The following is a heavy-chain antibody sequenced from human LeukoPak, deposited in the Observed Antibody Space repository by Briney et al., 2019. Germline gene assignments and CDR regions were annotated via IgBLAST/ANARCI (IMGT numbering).Heavy chain of an antibody. Sequence: PSETLSLTCAVYGGSFSGYYWSWIRQPPGKGLEWIGEINHSGSTNYSPPLKSRVTISVDTSKNQFSLKVNSVTAADTAVYYCARGYYSDTSAYFDYWGQGTLVTVSS. CDR3: ARGYYSDTSAYFDY. CDR1: GGSFSGYY. D-gene: IGHD3-22*01. V-gene: IGHV4-34*01. J-gene: IGHJ4*02. CDR2: INHSGST.